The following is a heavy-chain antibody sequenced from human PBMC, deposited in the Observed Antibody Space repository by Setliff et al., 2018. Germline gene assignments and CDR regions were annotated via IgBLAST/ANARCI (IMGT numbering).Heavy chain of an antibody. CDR1: GDTFRSYG. CDR2: TIPMFGST. D-gene: IGHD3-22*01. Sequence: SVKVSCKASGDTFRSYGISWVRQAPGQGLEWMGGTIPMFGSTSYAQKFQGRFTIITDESPTTAYMELSSLGSEDTAVYYCVREGVDSRSSTDYRYHMDVWGKGTTVTVSS. J-gene: IGHJ6*03. CDR3: VREGVDSRSSTDYRYHMDV. V-gene: IGHV1-69*05.